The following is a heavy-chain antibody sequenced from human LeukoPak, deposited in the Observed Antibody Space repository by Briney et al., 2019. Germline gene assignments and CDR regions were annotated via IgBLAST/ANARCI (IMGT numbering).Heavy chain of an antibody. CDR2: ISGSGGST. CDR3: ANDYGDYLFYFDY. J-gene: IGHJ4*02. V-gene: IGHV3-23*01. CDR1: GLTFSSYA. D-gene: IGHD4-17*01. Sequence: GGSLRLSCAASGLTFSSYAMSWVRQAPGRGLEWVSAISGSGGSTYYADSVKGRFTISRDNSKNTLYLQMNSLRAEDTAVYYCANDYGDYLFYFDYWGQGTLVTVSS.